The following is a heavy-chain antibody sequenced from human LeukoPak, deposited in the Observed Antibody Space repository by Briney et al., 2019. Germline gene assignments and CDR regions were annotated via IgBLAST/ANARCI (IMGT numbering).Heavy chain of an antibody. CDR2: INSDGSST. Sequence: GGSLRLSCAASGFTFSSYWMHWVRQAPGKGLVWVSRINSDGSSTSYADSVKGRFTISRDNAKNTLYLQMNSLRPEDTAVYYCARVDYGVWFDPWGQGTLVTVSS. V-gene: IGHV3-74*01. CDR3: ARVDYGVWFDP. CDR1: GFTFSSYW. D-gene: IGHD3-16*01. J-gene: IGHJ5*02.